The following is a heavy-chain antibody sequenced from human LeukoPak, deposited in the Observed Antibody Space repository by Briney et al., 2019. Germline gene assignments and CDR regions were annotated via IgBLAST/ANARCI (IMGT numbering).Heavy chain of an antibody. Sequence: GASVKVPCKASGGTFSSYAISWVRQAPGQGLEWMGGIIPIFGTANYAQKFQGRVTITADESTSTAYMELSSLRSEDTAVYYCAGSGYSYGYYWGQGTLVTVSS. CDR1: GGTFSSYA. D-gene: IGHD5-18*01. V-gene: IGHV1-69*13. CDR3: AGSGYSYGYY. J-gene: IGHJ4*02. CDR2: IIPIFGTA.